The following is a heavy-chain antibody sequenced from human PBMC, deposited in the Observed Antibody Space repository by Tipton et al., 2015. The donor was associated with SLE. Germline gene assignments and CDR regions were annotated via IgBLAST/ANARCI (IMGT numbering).Heavy chain of an antibody. Sequence: QLVQSGPEVKKPGASVKVSCKASGYTFTSYDINWVRQATGQGLEWMGWMNPNSGNTGYAQKFQGRVTMTRNTSISTAYLQWRSLKASDSAMYYCARVHTRSGWYFLDYWGQGTLVTVSS. CDR1: GYTFTSYD. CDR3: ARVHTRSGWYFLDY. J-gene: IGHJ4*02. CDR2: MNPNSGNT. V-gene: IGHV1-8*01. D-gene: IGHD6-19*01.